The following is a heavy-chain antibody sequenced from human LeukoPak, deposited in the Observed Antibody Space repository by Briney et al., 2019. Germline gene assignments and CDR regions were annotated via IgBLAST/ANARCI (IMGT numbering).Heavy chain of an antibody. CDR3: VTEPGYCTGGRCYGGWFDP. Sequence: SETLSLTCAVYGVSFSGYYWSWIRQAPGKGLEWIGEINHSGNTNYNPSLKSRVTISLDTSKNQFSLKLNSVTAADTAVYYCVTEPGYCTGGRCYGGWFDPWGQGTLVTVSS. V-gene: IGHV4-34*01. CDR2: INHSGNT. J-gene: IGHJ5*02. CDR1: GVSFSGYY. D-gene: IGHD2-15*01.